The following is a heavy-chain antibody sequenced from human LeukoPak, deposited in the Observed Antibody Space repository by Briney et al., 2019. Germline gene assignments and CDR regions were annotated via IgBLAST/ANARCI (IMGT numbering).Heavy chain of an antibody. CDR3: AREYYGSGEGYYYMDV. D-gene: IGHD3-10*01. CDR2: IYTSGST. CDR1: GGSISSGSYY. V-gene: IGHV4-61*02. Sequence: SETLSLTCTVSGGSISSGSYYWSWIRQPAGKGLEWIGRIYTSGSTNYNPSLKSRVSISVDTSKNQFSLKLSSVTAADTAVYYCAREYYGSGEGYYYMDVWGKGTTVTVSS. J-gene: IGHJ6*03.